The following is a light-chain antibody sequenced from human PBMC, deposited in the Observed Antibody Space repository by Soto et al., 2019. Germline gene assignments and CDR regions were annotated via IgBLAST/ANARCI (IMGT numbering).Light chain of an antibody. CDR2: LEYSGGY. CDR1: RGHSSYI. CDR3: ETWDHSPRL. V-gene: IGLV4-60*03. J-gene: IGLJ2*01. Sequence: QPVLTQSSSASASLGSSVKLTCTLSRGHSSYIIAWLQQQPGKAPRYLMNLEYSGGYNKGSGVPDRFSGSSSGADRSLTISDLQPEDEAEYYCETWDHSPRLFGGGTKLPVL.